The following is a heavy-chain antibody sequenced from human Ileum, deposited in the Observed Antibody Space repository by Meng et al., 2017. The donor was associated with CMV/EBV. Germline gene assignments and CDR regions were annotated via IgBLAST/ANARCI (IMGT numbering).Heavy chain of an antibody. CDR2: INVANGDT. CDR3: TRANSNYAITSTPFDP. J-gene: IGHJ5*02. D-gene: IGHD2-15*01. CDR1: EYRFTTNA. V-gene: IGHV1-3*01. Sequence: EYRFTTNAMHWVRQAPGQSLEWMGSINVANGDTKYAQRFHDRLTITIDTSASTAYMELTSLRSEDTAVYYCTRANSNYAITSTPFDPWGQGTLVTVSS.